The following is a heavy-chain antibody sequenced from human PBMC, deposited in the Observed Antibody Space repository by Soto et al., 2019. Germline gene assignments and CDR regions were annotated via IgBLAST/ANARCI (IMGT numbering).Heavy chain of an antibody. CDR1: GRALMNYY. CDR2: IDPSGNGT. V-gene: IGHV1-46*01. Sequence: ASVTVAWKTSGRALMNYYMHWVRQAPGQGLDWLGKIDPSGNGTSYAERFQGRITLTSDTSTKTVYVELSSLRSEDTAIYYCAINYYDSSGYLYWGQGTLVTVSS. D-gene: IGHD3-22*01. J-gene: IGHJ4*02. CDR3: AINYYDSSGYLY.